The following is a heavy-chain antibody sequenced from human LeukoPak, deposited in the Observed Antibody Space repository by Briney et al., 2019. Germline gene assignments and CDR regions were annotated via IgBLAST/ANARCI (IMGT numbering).Heavy chain of an antibody. D-gene: IGHD3-22*01. CDR2: TYHSGST. CDR3: ARVDSSLYYFDY. CDR1: GGSVSSTAYY. Sequence: SQTLSLTCSVSGGSVSSTAYYWSWIRQPPGKALEWIGYTYHSGSTYYNPSLKSRVTISLDRPKNHFSLKLSSVTAADTAVYYCARVDSSLYYFDYWGQGTLVTVSS. J-gene: IGHJ4*02. V-gene: IGHV4-30-2*01.